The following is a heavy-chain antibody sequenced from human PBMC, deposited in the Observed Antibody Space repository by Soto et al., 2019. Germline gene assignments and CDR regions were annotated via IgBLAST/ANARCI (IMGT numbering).Heavy chain of an antibody. CDR1: GFTFSSYV. CDR3: AKEMGDYYDSSGSWFDP. CDR2: ISGSGVNT. V-gene: IGHV3-23*01. J-gene: IGHJ5*02. Sequence: EVQLLESGGGLVQPGGSLRLSCAASGFTFSSYVMSWVRQAPGKGLEWASGISGSGVNTYYADSVKGRFTISRDNSKNTLFLQLNCLRAEDTALYFCAKEMGDYYDSSGSWFDPWGQGTLVTVSS. D-gene: IGHD3-22*01.